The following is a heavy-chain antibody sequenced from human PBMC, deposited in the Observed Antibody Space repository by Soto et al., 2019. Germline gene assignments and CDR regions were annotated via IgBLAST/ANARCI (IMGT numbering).Heavy chain of an antibody. J-gene: IGHJ6*02. Sequence: SETLSLTCTGSGGSMSSYYWSWIRQPPGKGLEWIGYIYYSGSTNYNPSLKIRVNISVDTSKNQFSLKLSSVTAADTAVYYCARVSYYYYGIDVSAQRATVPVSS. V-gene: IGHV4-59*01. CDR3: ARVSYYYYGIDV. CDR2: IYYSGST. CDR1: GGSMSSYY.